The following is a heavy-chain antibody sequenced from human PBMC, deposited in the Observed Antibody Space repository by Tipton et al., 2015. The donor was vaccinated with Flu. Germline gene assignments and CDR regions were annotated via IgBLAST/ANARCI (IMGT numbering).Heavy chain of an antibody. Sequence: TLSLTCTVSGGSISTSTYFWGWIRQPPGKGLEWIGTIYYSGSTNYNPSLKSRLTISVDTSKSQFSLKLSSVTAADTAVYYCATFKRNPYYHFDYWGQGTLVTVSS. CDR3: ATFKRNPYYHFDY. V-gene: IGHV4-39*01. CDR2: IYYSGST. D-gene: IGHD3-10*01. J-gene: IGHJ4*02. CDR1: GGSISTSTYF.